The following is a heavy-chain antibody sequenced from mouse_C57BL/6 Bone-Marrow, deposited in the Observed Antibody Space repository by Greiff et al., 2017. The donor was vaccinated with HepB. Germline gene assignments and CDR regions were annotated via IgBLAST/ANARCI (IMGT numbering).Heavy chain of an antibody. V-gene: IGHV5-12*01. CDR1: GFTFSDYY. CDR3: ARRLLRYYAMDY. J-gene: IGHJ4*01. Sequence: DVQLVESGGGLVQPGGSLKLSCAASGFTFSDYYMYWVRQTPEKRLEWVAYISNGGGSTYYPDTVKGRFTISRDNAKNTLYLQMSRLKSEDTAMYYCARRLLRYYAMDYWGQGTSVTVSS. D-gene: IGHD1-1*01. CDR2: ISNGGGST.